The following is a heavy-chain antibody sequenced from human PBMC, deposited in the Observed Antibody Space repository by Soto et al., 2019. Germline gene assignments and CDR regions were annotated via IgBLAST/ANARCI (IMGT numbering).Heavy chain of an antibody. CDR3: AKGYSSSWYPRHVDYYYGMDV. CDR1: GFTFSSYG. CDR2: ISYDGSNK. D-gene: IGHD6-13*01. V-gene: IGHV3-30*18. J-gene: IGHJ6*02. Sequence: GGSLRLSCAASGFTFSSYGMHWVRQAPGKGLEWVAVISYDGSNKYYADSVKGRFTISRDNSKNALYLQMNSLRAEDTAVYYCAKGYSSSWYPRHVDYYYGMDVWGQGTTVTVSS.